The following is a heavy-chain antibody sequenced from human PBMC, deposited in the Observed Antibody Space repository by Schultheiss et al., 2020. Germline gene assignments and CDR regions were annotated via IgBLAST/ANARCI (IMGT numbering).Heavy chain of an antibody. CDR1: GGSISRGGYS. V-gene: IGHV4-30-2*01. CDR3: ASQPWDKGGMDV. CDR2: IYHSGSA. Sequence: SQTLSLTCAVSGGSISRGGYSWTWIRQTPGTGLAWLGYIYHSGSAYYNPSLKSGVTLSVDRSKNQFSLKMSSVAAADSAVYYCASQPWDKGGMDVCGEGTTGTVSS. J-gene: IGHJ6*04. D-gene: IGHD1-14*01.